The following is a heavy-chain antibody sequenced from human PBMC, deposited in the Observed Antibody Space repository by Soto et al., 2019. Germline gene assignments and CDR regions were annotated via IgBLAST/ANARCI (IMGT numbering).Heavy chain of an antibody. V-gene: IGHV1-3*01. CDR1: GYTFTSYA. CDR2: INAGNGNT. CDR3: ARETKRYDSSGYFDY. D-gene: IGHD3-22*01. J-gene: IGHJ4*02. Sequence: QVPLVQSGAEVKKPGASVKVSCKASGYTFTSYAMHWVRQAPGQRLEWMGWINAGNGNTKYSQKFQGRVTITRDTSASTAYMELSSLRSEDTAVYYCARETKRYDSSGYFDYWGQGTLVTVSS.